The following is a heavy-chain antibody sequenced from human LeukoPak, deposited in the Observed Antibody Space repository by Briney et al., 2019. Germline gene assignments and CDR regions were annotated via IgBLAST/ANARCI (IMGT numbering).Heavy chain of an antibody. CDR2: IYPRDGST. Sequence: ASVKVSCTASGYSFTSNYIHWVRQAPGQGLEWMGMIYPRDGSTSYAQKFQGRVTVTRDTSTSTVHIELSGLRSEDTAVYYCARDQEAFDYWGQGTLVTVSS. V-gene: IGHV1-46*01. J-gene: IGHJ4*02. CDR1: GYSFTSNY. CDR3: ARDQEAFDY.